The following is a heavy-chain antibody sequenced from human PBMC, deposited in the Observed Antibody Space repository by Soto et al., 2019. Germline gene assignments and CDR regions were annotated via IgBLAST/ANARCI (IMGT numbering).Heavy chain of an antibody. CDR2: MNPNSGNT. Sequence: QVQLVQSGAEVKKPGASVKVSCKASGYTFTSYDINWVRQATGQGLEWMGWMNPNSGNTGYAQKFQGRVTMTRNTSISTAYMELSSLRSEDTAVYYCAREYYDILTGHNWSDPWGQGTLVTVSS. D-gene: IGHD3-9*01. V-gene: IGHV1-8*01. CDR1: GYTFTSYD. CDR3: AREYYDILTGHNWSDP. J-gene: IGHJ5*02.